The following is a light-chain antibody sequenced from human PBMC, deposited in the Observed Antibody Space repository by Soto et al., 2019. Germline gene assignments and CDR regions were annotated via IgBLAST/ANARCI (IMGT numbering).Light chain of an antibody. J-gene: IGLJ3*02. CDR2: EVS. CDR1: RSDVGGYNY. CDR3: SSYTSSSTHWV. Sequence: QSALTQPASVSGSPGQSITISCTGTRSDVGGYNYVSWYQQHPGKAPKIMIYEVSNRPSGVSNRFSGSKSGNTASLTISGLQAEDEADYYCSSYTSSSTHWVFGGGTKLTVL. V-gene: IGLV2-14*01.